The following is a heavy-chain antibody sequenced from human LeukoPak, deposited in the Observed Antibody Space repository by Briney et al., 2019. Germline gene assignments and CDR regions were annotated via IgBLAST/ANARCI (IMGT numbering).Heavy chain of an antibody. V-gene: IGHV3-53*01. J-gene: IGHJ5*02. Sequence: VGSLRLSCAVSGFTVSSIYMSWVRQAPGKGLEWVSFIYSDGNTYYADSVKGRFTLSRDSSRNTLYLQMNSLRVDDTAVYYCAGDTHSSSWYDHWGQGTLVTVSS. CDR1: GFTVSSIY. D-gene: IGHD6-19*01. CDR2: IYSDGNT. CDR3: AGDTHSSSWYDH.